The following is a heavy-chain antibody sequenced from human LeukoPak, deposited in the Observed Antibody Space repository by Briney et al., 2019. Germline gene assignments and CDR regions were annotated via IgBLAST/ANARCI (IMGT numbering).Heavy chain of an antibody. CDR1: GFTFSSYA. D-gene: IGHD3-22*01. V-gene: IGHV3-23*01. CDR3: ARDAGDSSGYFYFDY. J-gene: IGHJ4*02. Sequence: GGSLRLSCATSGFTFSSYAMSWVRQAPGKGLEWVSSIISSGGSTYSADSVKGRFTISRDNSKNTLYLQMNSLRAEDTAVYYCARDAGDSSGYFYFDYWGQGTLVTVSS. CDR2: IISSGGST.